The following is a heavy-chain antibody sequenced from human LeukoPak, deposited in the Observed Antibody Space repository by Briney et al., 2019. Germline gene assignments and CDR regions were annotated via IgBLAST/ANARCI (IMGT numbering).Heavy chain of an antibody. J-gene: IGHJ4*02. Sequence: GGTLRLSCAASGFTFSSYGMSWVRQAPGKGLEWVSAISGNGDKTYFADSVKGRFTISRDKSKNTLYLQMNSLRAEDTAVYYCARGVRIAVAGNIDYWGQGTLVTVSS. CDR3: ARGVRIAVAGNIDY. D-gene: IGHD6-19*01. V-gene: IGHV3-23*01. CDR1: GFTFSSYG. CDR2: ISGNGDKT.